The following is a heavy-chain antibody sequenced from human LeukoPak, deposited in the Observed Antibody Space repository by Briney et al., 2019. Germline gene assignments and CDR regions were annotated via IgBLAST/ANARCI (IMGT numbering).Heavy chain of an antibody. V-gene: IGHV3-23*01. CDR3: AKQRITIFGVVTYYFVY. D-gene: IGHD3-3*01. Sequence: PGGSLRLSCAASGFTFSSYAMSWVRQAPGKGLEWVSAISGSGGSTYYADSVKGRFTISRDNSKNTLYLQMNSLRAEDTAVYYCAKQRITIFGVVTYYFVYWGQGTLVTVSS. CDR1: GFTFSSYA. CDR2: ISGSGGST. J-gene: IGHJ4*02.